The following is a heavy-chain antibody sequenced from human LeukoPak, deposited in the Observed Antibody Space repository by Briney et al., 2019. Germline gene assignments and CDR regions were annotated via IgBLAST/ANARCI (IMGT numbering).Heavy chain of an antibody. CDR3: ATGYCSGGSCSSADY. V-gene: IGHV4-39*07. CDR1: GGSISSSSYY. CDR2: IYYSGST. Sequence: SETLSLTCTVSGGSISSSSYYWGWIRQPPGKGLEWIGSIYYSGSTYYNPSLKSRVTISVDTSKNQFSLKLSSVTAADTAVYYCATGYCSGGSCSSADYWGQGTLVTVSS. J-gene: IGHJ4*02. D-gene: IGHD2-15*01.